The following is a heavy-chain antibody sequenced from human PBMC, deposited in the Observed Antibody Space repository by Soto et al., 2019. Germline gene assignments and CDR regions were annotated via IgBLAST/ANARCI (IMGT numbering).Heavy chain of an antibody. Sequence: TSETLSLTCTVSGGSISSGGYYWSWIRQHPGKGLEWIGYIYYSGSTYYNPSLKSRVTISVDTSKNQFSLKLSSVTAADTAVYYCARDHGDTIRGDPRYYFDYWGQGTLVTVSS. J-gene: IGHJ4*02. CDR1: GGSISSGGYY. V-gene: IGHV4-31*03. D-gene: IGHD2-21*02. CDR2: IYYSGST. CDR3: ARDHGDTIRGDPRYYFDY.